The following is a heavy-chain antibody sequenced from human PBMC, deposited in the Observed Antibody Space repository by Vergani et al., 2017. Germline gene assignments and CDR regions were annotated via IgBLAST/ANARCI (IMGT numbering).Heavy chain of an antibody. CDR3: AKGDYYATGGADYYGMDF. CDR2: IRYDGSNK. Sequence: QVQLVESGGGVVQPGGSLRLSCAASGFTFSSYGMHWVRQAPGKGLERVAFIRYDGSNKYYADSVKGRFTISRDNSKNTLYLQMNSLRAEDTAVYYCAKGDYYATGGADYYGMDFWGQGTMVTVSS. J-gene: IGHJ6*02. CDR1: GFTFSSYG. D-gene: IGHD3-10*01. V-gene: IGHV3-30*02.